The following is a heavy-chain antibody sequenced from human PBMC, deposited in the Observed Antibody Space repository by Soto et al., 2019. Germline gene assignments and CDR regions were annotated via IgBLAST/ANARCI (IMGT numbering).Heavy chain of an antibody. CDR3: ARVDDFWSGYSQIDY. CDR1: GYTFTSYG. CDR2: ISAYNGNT. J-gene: IGHJ4*02. Sequence: ASVKVSCKASGYTFTSYGISWVRQAPGQGLEWMGWISAYNGNTNYAQKLQGRVTMTTDTSTSTAYMELRSLRSDDTAVYYCARVDDFWSGYSQIDYWGQGTLVTVSS. V-gene: IGHV1-18*01. D-gene: IGHD3-3*01.